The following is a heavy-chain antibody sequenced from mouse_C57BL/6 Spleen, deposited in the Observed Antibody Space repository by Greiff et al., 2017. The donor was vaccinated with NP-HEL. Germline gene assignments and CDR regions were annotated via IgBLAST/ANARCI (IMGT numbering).Heavy chain of an antibody. J-gene: IGHJ2*01. CDR3: ARVEGINYFDY. CDR1: GFTFSSYA. CDR2: ISDGGSYT. V-gene: IGHV5-4*03. Sequence: EVKVVESGGGLVKPGGSLKLSCAASGFTFSSYAMSWVRQTPEKRLEWVATISDGGSYTYYPDNVKGRFTISRDNAKNNLYLQMSHLKYEDTAMYYCARVEGINYFDYWGQGTTLTVSS.